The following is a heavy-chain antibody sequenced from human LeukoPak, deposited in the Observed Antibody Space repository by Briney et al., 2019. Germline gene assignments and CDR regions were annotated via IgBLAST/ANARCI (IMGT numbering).Heavy chain of an antibody. CDR1: GGTFSSYG. CDR2: IIPIFGIA. CDR3: ASIPVAAAASDY. J-gene: IGHJ4*02. D-gene: IGHD6-13*01. Sequence: ASVKVSCKASGGTFSSYGISWVRQAPGQGLEWMGRIIPIFGIANYAQKFQGRVTITADKSTSTAYMELSSLRSEDTAVYYCASIPVAAAASDYWGQGTLVTVSS. V-gene: IGHV1-69*04.